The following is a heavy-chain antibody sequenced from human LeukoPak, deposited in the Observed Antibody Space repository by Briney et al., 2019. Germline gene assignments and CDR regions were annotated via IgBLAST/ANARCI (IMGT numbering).Heavy chain of an antibody. CDR2: ISYDGSDK. D-gene: IGHD3-9*01. Sequence: GGSLRLSCAASGFTFSSYGMHWVRQAPGKGLEWVAVISYDGSDKYYADSVKGRFTISRDNSKNTLYLQMNSLRAEDTAVYYCAKPHYDIWAIDYWGQGTLVTVSS. J-gene: IGHJ4*02. CDR1: GFTFSSYG. CDR3: AKPHYDIWAIDY. V-gene: IGHV3-30*18.